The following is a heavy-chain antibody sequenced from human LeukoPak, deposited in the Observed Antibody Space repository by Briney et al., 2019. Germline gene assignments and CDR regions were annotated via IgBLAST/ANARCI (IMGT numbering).Heavy chain of an antibody. J-gene: IGHJ6*04. D-gene: IGHD6-6*01. CDR1: GFTFSNHA. V-gene: IGHV3-23*01. CDR3: AKGGASSPYTYIDV. CDR2: IGDRAGST. Sequence: GGSLRLSCAASGFTFSNHAMSWVRQAPGKGLEWVSVIGDRAGSTYYADSVKGRFTISRDNSKNTLYLQMNSLRADDTAVYYCAKGGASSPYTYIDVWGKGTTVIVSS.